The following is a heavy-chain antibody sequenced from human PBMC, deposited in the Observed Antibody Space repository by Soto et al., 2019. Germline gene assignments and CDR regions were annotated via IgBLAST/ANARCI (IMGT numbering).Heavy chain of an antibody. Sequence: GESLKISCKGSGYSFTSYWIGWVRQMPGKGLEWMGLIYPGDSDTRKSPSFQGQVTISADKSISTAYLQWNSLKASDTAVYYCAKSTIAARQGGYYYGMDVWGQGTTVTVSS. CDR3: AKSTIAARQGGYYYGMDV. CDR1: GYSFTSYW. D-gene: IGHD6-6*01. CDR2: IYPGDSDT. V-gene: IGHV5-51*01. J-gene: IGHJ6*02.